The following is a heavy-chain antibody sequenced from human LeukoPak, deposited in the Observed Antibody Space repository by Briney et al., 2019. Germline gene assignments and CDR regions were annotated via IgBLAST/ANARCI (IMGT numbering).Heavy chain of an antibody. CDR2: ISGSGGPS. D-gene: IGHD4-17*01. Sequence: PGASLILCWAACCFIISSYAMSWVRKAPEKGLELVATISGSGGPSYSEASEKGRFNISRDNSKNTLYLQVNSLGGEDTAVYYCTKESFQDGDYVSGEAFDIWGHGTMVTVSS. CDR3: TKESFQDGDYVSGEAFDI. J-gene: IGHJ3*02. CDR1: CFIISSYA. V-gene: IGHV3-23*01.